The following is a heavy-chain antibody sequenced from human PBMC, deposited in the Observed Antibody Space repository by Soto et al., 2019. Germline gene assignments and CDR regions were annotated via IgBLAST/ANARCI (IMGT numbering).Heavy chain of an antibody. D-gene: IGHD2-15*01. CDR3: ARGGLMLFDGGFVY. CDR1: GFTFSSYS. V-gene: IGHV3-21*01. Sequence: GRSLRLSYAASGFTFSSYSMNWVRQAPGEGLEWVSSISSSSSYIYCADSVKGRFTISRDNAKNSLYLQMNSLRAEDTAVYYCARGGLMLFDGGFVYGGQGTLVTVSS. CDR2: ISSSSSYI. J-gene: IGHJ4*02.